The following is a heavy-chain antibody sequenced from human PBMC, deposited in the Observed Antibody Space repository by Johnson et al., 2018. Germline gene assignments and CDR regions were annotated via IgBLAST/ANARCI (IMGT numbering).Heavy chain of an antibody. Sequence: VQLVESGGGLVQPGGSLRLACAASGFTFSSYWMTWVRQAPGKGLEWVANLKLDGSETYYVDSVKGRFTISRDNAKNSLYLQMNSLRAEDTALYYCARTVLGVWMDYWGQGTLVTVSS. V-gene: IGHV3-7*01. D-gene: IGHD2-8*01. CDR1: GFTFSSYW. CDR2: LKLDGSET. CDR3: ARTVLGVWMDY. J-gene: IGHJ4*02.